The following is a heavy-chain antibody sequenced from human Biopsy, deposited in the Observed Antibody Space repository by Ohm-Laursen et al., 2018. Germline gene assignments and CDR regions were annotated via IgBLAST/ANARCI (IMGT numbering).Heavy chain of an antibody. CDR2: ISGNSDII. J-gene: IGHJ6*02. CDR3: ARGKYKDFSTGLPRPYHYTLDF. V-gene: IGHV3-23*01. Sequence: GSLRLSCAASGFTFSSYAMTWFRQAPGKGLEWVSTISGNSDIIYDTDSVKGRFTISRDNSKNTLYLQMTSLRPEDTAVFYCARGKYKDFSTGLPRPYHYTLDFWGPGTTVTVSS. D-gene: IGHD3-22*01. CDR1: GFTFSSYA.